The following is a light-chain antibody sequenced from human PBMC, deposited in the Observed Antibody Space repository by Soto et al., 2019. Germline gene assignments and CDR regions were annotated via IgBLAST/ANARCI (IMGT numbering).Light chain of an antibody. CDR3: CSYTSSRTYV. V-gene: IGLV2-8*01. CDR1: SSDVGGYNY. CDR2: EVT. J-gene: IGLJ1*01. Sequence: QSVLTQPPSASGSPGQSVTISCTGTSSDVGGYNYVSWYQQHPGKAPKLMIYEVTKRPSGVPDRFSGSKSGNTASLTVSGLQAEDEADYYCCSYTSSRTYVFGTGTKVTVL.